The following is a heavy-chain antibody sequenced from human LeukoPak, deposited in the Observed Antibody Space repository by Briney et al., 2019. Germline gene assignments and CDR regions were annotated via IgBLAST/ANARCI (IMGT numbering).Heavy chain of an antibody. CDR2: IYSSAGNT. J-gene: IGHJ3*01. CDR1: GFSVSSNY. V-gene: IGHV3-53*01. Sequence: GGSLRLSCTASGFSVSSNYMTWVRQAPGKGLEWVSVIYSSAGNTYYTGSVKGRFTISRDISKNTVYLQMNNLRAEDSAVYYCPTLYDWAFWGQGTRVT. CDR3: PTLYDWAF. D-gene: IGHD5/OR15-5a*01.